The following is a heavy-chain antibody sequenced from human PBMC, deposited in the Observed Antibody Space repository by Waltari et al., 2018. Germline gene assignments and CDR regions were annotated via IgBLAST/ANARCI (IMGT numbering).Heavy chain of an antibody. J-gene: IGHJ1*01. Sequence: QVQLQESGPGLVKPSQTLSLTCTVSGGSISSGSYYWSWIRQPAGKGLEWIGYIYTSGRTNYNPSLKSRVTISVDTSKNQFSLKLSSVTAADTAVYYCARHQSVVVAAFAEYFQHWGQGTLVTVSS. CDR3: ARHQSVVVAAFAEYFQH. V-gene: IGHV4-61*09. CDR2: IYTSGRT. D-gene: IGHD2-15*01. CDR1: GGSISSGSYY.